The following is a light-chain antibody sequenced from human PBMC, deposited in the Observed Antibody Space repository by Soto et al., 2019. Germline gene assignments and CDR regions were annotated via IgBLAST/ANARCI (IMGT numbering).Light chain of an antibody. CDR3: QQLNSYPLT. CDR1: PGISSY. V-gene: IGKV1-9*01. CDR2: AAS. Sequence: DIQLTQSPSFLSASVGDRVTITCRASPGISSYLAWYQQKPGKAPKLLIYAASTLQSGVPSRFSGSGSRTEFTLTISSLQPEDFATYYCQQLNSYPLTFGGGTKVEIK. J-gene: IGKJ4*01.